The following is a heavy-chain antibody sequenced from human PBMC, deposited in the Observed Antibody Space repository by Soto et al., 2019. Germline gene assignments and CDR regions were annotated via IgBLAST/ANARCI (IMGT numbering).Heavy chain of an antibody. CDR3: AREDRDRETGLVPAAIDGMDV. CDR2: VIPIFGIP. Sequence: QVQLVQSGAEVKKPGSSVKVSCKASGGTISRYSITWVRQAPGHGLEWIGRVIPIFGIPTYAQKFQGRVTITADESTSTAYMELSSLRSDDTAVYYCAREDRDRETGLVPAAIDGMDVWGKGTTVTVSS. J-gene: IGHJ6*04. D-gene: IGHD2-2*01. CDR1: GGTISRYS. V-gene: IGHV1-69*08.